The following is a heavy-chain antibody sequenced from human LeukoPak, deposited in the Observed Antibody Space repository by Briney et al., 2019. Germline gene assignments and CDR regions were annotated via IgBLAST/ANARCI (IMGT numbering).Heavy chain of an antibody. D-gene: IGHD1-26*01. V-gene: IGHV1-18*01. CDR2: ISAYNGNT. Sequence: ASVKVSCKASGYTFTSYGISWVRQAPGQGLERMGWISAYNGNTNYAQKLQGRVTMTTDTSTSTAYMELRSLRSDDTAVYYCATSRFSGSSGYRGQGTLVTVPS. J-gene: IGHJ4*02. CDR1: GYTFTSYG. CDR3: ATSRFSGSSGY.